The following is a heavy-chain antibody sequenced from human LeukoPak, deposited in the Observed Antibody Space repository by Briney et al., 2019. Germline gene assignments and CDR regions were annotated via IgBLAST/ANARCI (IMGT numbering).Heavy chain of an antibody. CDR1: GFPIADFA. Sequence: GGSLRLSCVASGFPIADFALHWVRQAPGKGLEWVSLISGDGVSTFYADSVKGRFSISRDNNKNSLSLEMNSLRTEDTAMYYCARESGKFDYWGQGTLVAVSS. V-gene: IGHV3-43*02. CDR2: ISGDGVST. CDR3: ARESGKFDY. J-gene: IGHJ4*02.